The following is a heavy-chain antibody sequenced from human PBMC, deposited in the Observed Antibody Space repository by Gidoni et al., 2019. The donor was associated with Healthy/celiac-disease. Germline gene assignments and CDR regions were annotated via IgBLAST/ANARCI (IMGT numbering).Heavy chain of an antibody. CDR2: IFSNDKN. D-gene: IGHD3-22*01. CDR3: ARIEVDYASSGSSYRD. J-gene: IGHJ4*02. CDR1: GLSLRNARMG. Sequence: QVTLKESGPVLVKPTETLTLTCTVPGLSLRNARMGVGWIRQPPGKALEWLAHIFSNDKNSSSTSLKSRLTISNDTSNSHVVLTMTNMDPVDTATYYCARIEVDYASSGSSYRDWGQGTLVTVSS. V-gene: IGHV2-26*01.